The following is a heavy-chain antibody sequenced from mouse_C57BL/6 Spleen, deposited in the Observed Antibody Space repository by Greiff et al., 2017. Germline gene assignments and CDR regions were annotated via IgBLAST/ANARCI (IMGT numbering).Heavy chain of an antibody. Sequence: EVQGVESGGGLVKPGGSLKLSCAASGFTFSSYAMSWVRQTPEKRLEWVATISDGGSYTYYPDNVQGRFTISRDNAKNNLYLQMSHLKSEDTAMYYCARDRDNWYFDVWGTGTTVTVSS. D-gene: IGHD3-1*01. CDR2: ISDGGSYT. J-gene: IGHJ1*03. V-gene: IGHV5-4*01. CDR1: GFTFSSYA. CDR3: ARDRDNWYFDV.